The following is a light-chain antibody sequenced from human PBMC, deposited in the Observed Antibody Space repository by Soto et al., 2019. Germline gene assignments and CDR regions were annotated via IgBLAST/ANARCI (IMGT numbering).Light chain of an antibody. J-gene: IGKJ2*01. Sequence: DIQMTQSPSSLSASVGDRVTITCRASQSISSYLNWYQQKPGKAPKLLIYAASSLQSVVPSRFSGSGSVTDFTLPISSLQPEDFATYYCQQSYSTPRTFCQGTKLEIK. CDR2: AAS. CDR3: QQSYSTPRT. V-gene: IGKV1-39*01. CDR1: QSISSY.